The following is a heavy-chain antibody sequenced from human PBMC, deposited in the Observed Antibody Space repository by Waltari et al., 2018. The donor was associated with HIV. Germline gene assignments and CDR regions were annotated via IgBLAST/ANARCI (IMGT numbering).Heavy chain of an antibody. CDR2: IYYTGRA. Sequence: QLQLQESGPGLVKPSETLSLLCAVSGGSVRSRSYFLGWIRQPPGKGLEWVGRIYYTGRAYYNPSLKSRVTISVDTSKNQFSLKVTSVTAADTAVYYCARHALRVGAAYWNFDLWGRGTLVTVAS. D-gene: IGHD1-26*01. J-gene: IGHJ2*01. CDR1: GGSVRSRSYF. V-gene: IGHV4-39*01. CDR3: ARHALRVGAAYWNFDL.